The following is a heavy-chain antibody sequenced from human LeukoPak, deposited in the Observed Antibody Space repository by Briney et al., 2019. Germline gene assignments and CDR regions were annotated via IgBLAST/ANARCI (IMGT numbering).Heavy chain of an antibody. CDR3: ARRKWEPHDAFDI. Sequence: PGGSLRLSCAASGFTVSSNYMSWVRQPPGKGLEWIGSIYYSGSTYYNPSLKSRVTISVDTSKNQFSLKLSSVTAADTAVYYCARRKWEPHDAFDIWGQGTMVTVSS. D-gene: IGHD1-26*01. CDR2: IYYSGST. CDR1: GFTVSSNY. V-gene: IGHV4-39*01. J-gene: IGHJ3*02.